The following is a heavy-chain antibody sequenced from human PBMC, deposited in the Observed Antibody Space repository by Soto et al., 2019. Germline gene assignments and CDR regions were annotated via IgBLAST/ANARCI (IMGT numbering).Heavy chain of an antibody. V-gene: IGHV1-2*04. CDR2: INPNSGGT. Sequence: QVQLVQSGAEVKKPGASVRVSCKASGYSFSAYYIHWMRQAPGQGLEWMGWINPNSGGTKFAQKFQGWVTMTTDTTISKAYMELSRLKSADTAVYSCARGSEGTTATLDYYSFYMDVWGKGTKVTVSS. CDR1: GYSFSAYY. J-gene: IGHJ6*03. CDR3: ARGSEGTTATLDYYSFYMDV. D-gene: IGHD4-17*01.